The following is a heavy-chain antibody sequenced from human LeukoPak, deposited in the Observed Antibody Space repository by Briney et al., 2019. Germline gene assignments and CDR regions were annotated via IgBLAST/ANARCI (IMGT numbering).Heavy chain of an antibody. D-gene: IGHD1-7*01. J-gene: IGHJ4*02. V-gene: IGHV3-30-3*01. CDR3: ARAPEELRLLTDY. CDR2: ISYDGSNK. Sequence: GGSLRLSCAASGFTFSSYAMHWVRQAPGKGLEWVAVISYDGSNKYYADSVKGRFTISRDNSKNTLYLQMNSLRAEDTAVYYCARAPEELRLLTDYWGQGTLVTVSS. CDR1: GFTFSSYA.